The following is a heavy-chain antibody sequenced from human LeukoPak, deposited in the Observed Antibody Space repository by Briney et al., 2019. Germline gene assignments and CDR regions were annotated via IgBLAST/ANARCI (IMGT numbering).Heavy chain of an antibody. CDR2: IYPGDSDT. CDR1: GYSFTNYW. Sequence: GESLKISCKGSGYSFTNYWIAWVRQMPGKGLEWMGIIYPGDSDTRYSPSFRGHVTISVDKSITTAYLQWSSLKASDTAIYYCARRLEESSSWHVNYFDYWGQGTLVTVSS. CDR3: ARRLEESSSWHVNYFDY. J-gene: IGHJ4*02. D-gene: IGHD6-13*01. V-gene: IGHV5-51*01.